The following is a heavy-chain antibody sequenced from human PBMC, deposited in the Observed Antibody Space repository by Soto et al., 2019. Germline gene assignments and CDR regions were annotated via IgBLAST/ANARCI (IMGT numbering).Heavy chain of an antibody. V-gene: IGHV3-23*01. CDR2: ISGSGGST. Sequence: EVQLLESGGGLVQPGGSLRLSCAASGFTFSSYAMSWVRQAPGKGLEWVSAISGSGGSTYYADSVKGRFTIPRDNSKNQLYRQMRGRTAEDTAVYYCAKALSVSLMIVWGGRQASYYQLLKDIWGQGTT. D-gene: IGHD2-2*01. CDR1: GFTFSSYA. J-gene: IGHJ6*02. CDR3: AKALSVSLMIVWGGRQASYYQLLKDI.